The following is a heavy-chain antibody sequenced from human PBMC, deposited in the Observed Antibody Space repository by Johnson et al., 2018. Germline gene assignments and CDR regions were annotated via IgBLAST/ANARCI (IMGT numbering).Heavy chain of an antibody. J-gene: IGHJ3*02. V-gene: IGHV4-59*01. CDR3: ARETAAGSDAFDI. Sequence: QVQLQESGPGLVKXSETXSLXCTVSGGSISSYYWSWIRQPPGKGLEWLGYIYYSGSTNYNPSLKRRVTISVDTSKNPFSLKLSSVTAADTAVYYCARETAAGSDAFDIWGQGTMVTVSS. CDR2: IYYSGST. CDR1: GGSISSYY. D-gene: IGHD6-13*01.